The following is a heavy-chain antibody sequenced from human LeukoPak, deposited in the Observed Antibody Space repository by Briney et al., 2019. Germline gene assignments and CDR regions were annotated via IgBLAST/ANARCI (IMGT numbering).Heavy chain of an antibody. Sequence: GRSLRLSCAASGFTFSNFGMHWVRQAPGKGLEWVAVISYDGSNKYYADSVKGRFTISRDNSKNTLYLQMNSLRAEDTAVYYCAKDITRRWEAFDYWGQGTLVTVSS. D-gene: IGHD1-26*01. J-gene: IGHJ4*02. CDR2: ISYDGSNK. CDR1: GFTFSNFG. CDR3: AKDITRRWEAFDY. V-gene: IGHV3-30*18.